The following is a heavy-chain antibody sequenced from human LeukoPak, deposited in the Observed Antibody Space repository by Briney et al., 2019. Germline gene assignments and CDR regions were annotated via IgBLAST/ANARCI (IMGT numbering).Heavy chain of an antibody. V-gene: IGHV3-30-3*01. Sequence: TGGSLRLSCAASGFTFSSYAMHWVRQAPGKGLEWVAVISYDGSNKYYADSVKGRFTISRDNSKNTLYLQMNSLRAEDTAVYYCAKETSSGGSCYSFDYWGQGTLVTVSS. CDR2: ISYDGSNK. CDR1: GFTFSSYA. D-gene: IGHD2-15*01. J-gene: IGHJ4*02. CDR3: AKETSSGGSCYSFDY.